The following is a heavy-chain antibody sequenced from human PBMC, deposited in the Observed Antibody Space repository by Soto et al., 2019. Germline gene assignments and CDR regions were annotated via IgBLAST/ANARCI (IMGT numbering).Heavy chain of an antibody. J-gene: IGHJ4*02. D-gene: IGHD3-3*01. V-gene: IGHV3-7*01. CDR3: ATEVFVYYVFWRGYSDY. Sequence: EVQLVESGGGLVQPGGSLRLSCAASGFTFSSYWMSWVRQAPGKGLEWVANIKEDGSDMYYVDSVKGRFTISRDNAKNSWKLKMKSLRAQETVIFYGATEVFVYYVFWRGYSDYWGQGTLVPVSS. CDR2: IKEDGSDM. CDR1: GFTFSSYW.